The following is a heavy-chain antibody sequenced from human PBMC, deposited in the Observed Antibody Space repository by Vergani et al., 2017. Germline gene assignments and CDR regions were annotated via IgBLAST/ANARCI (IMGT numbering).Heavy chain of an antibody. Sequence: QVQLQESGPGLVKPSQTLSLTCTVSGGSISSGGYYWSWIRQHPGKGLEWIGYIYYSGSTNYNPSLKSRVTISVDTSKKQFSLKLSSVTAADTAAYYCAREHYYDSSGDYSRNNWFDPWGQGTLVTVSS. CDR2: IYYSGST. CDR3: AREHYYDSSGDYSRNNWFDP. V-gene: IGHV4-61*08. D-gene: IGHD3-22*01. CDR1: GGSISSGGYY. J-gene: IGHJ5*02.